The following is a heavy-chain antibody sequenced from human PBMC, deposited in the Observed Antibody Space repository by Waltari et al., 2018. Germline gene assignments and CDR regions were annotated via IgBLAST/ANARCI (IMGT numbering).Heavy chain of an antibody. D-gene: IGHD2-8*02. CDR1: GDSISTYY. CDR3: ARDRCTDTNCPPLFDY. CDR2: ISSTGNT. Sequence: QVQLQESGPGLVKPSETLSLTCSVSGDSISTYYWSWIRQFAGKGLEWIGRISSTGNTNYTPSLKSRVTMSIDTSNNQFSVKLSSVTAADTAVYYCARDRCTDTNCPPLFDYWGQGTLVTVSS. V-gene: IGHV4-4*07. J-gene: IGHJ4*02.